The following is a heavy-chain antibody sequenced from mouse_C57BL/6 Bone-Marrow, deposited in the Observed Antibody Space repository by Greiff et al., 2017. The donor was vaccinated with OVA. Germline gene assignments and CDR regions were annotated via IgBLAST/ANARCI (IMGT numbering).Heavy chain of an antibody. Sequence: EVNLVESGGGLVKPGGSLNLSCAASGFTFSDYGMHWVRQAPEKGLEWVAYISSGSSTIYYADTVKGRFTISRDNAKNTLFLQMTSLRSEDTAMYYCARINYWYFDVWGTGTTVTVSS. J-gene: IGHJ1*03. CDR2: ISSGSSTI. V-gene: IGHV5-17*01. CDR3: ARINYWYFDV. CDR1: GFTFSDYG.